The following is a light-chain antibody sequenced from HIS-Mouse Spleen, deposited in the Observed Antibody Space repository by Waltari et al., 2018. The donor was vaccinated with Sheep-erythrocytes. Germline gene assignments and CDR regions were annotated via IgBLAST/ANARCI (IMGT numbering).Light chain of an antibody. Sequence: DIVMTQSPDYQAVSLGERATINCKSSQSVLYSSNNKNYLAWYQQKPGQPPKLLIYWASTRESGVPDRFSGSGSGTDFTLTISSLQAEDVAVYYCQQYYSTLFTFGPGTKVDIK. CDR2: WAS. CDR1: QSVLYSSNNKNY. J-gene: IGKJ3*01. CDR3: QQYYSTLFT. V-gene: IGKV4-1*01.